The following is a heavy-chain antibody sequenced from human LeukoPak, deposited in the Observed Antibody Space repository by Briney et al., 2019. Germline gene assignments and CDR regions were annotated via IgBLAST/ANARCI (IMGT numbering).Heavy chain of an antibody. CDR2: IYTSGST. CDR1: GGSISSSSYS. CDR3: AREGPSRYDILTGYLGYYYGMDV. D-gene: IGHD3-9*01. J-gene: IGHJ6*02. V-gene: IGHV4-61*02. Sequence: SETLSLTCTVSGGSISSSSYSWSWIRQPAGKGLEWIGRIYTSGSTNYHPSLKSRVTMSVDTSKNQFSLKLSSVTAADTAVYYCAREGPSRYDILTGYLGYYYGMDVWGQGTTVTVSS.